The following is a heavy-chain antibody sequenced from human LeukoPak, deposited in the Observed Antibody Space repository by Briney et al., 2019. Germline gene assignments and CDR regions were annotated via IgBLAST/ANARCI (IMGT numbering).Heavy chain of an antibody. CDR1: GCTFTGYY. D-gene: IGHD6-13*01. CDR3: ARSRFRQQLVLAKPAEYFQH. V-gene: IGHV1-2*02. Sequence: ASVKVSCKASGCTFTGYYMHWVRQAPGQGLEWMGWINPNSGGTNYAQKFQGRVTMTRDTSISTAYMELSRLRSDDTAVYYCARSRFRQQLVLAKPAEYFQHWGQGTLVTVSS. J-gene: IGHJ1*01. CDR2: INPNSGGT.